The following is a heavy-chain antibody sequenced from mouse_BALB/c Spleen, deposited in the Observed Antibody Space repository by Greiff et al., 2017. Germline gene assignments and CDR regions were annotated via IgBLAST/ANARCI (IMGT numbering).Heavy chain of an antibody. J-gene: IGHJ4*01. V-gene: IGHV5-15*02. CDR1: GFTFSDYG. CDR2: ISNLAYSI. CDR3: ARGDYGNSHYAMDY. D-gene: IGHD2-1*01. Sequence: DVHLVESGGGLVQPGGSRKLSCAASGFTFSDYGMAWVRQAPGKGPEWVAFISNLAYSIYYADTVTGRFTISRENAKNTLYLEMSSLRSEDTAMYYCARGDYGNSHYAMDYWGQGTSVTVSS.